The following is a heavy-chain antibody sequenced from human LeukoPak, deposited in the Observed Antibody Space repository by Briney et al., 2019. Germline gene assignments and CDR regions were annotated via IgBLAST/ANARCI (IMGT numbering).Heavy chain of an antibody. V-gene: IGHV4-34*01. CDR2: IYYSGNT. CDR1: GGSFSDYY. Sequence: SETLSLICAVYGGSFSDYYWSWIRQPPGKGLEWIGSIYYSGNTYYNPSLKSRVTISVDTSKNQFSLKLSSVTAADTAVYYCARTPSVYCSGGNCYPGHFDYWGQGTLVTVSS. J-gene: IGHJ4*02. CDR3: ARTPSVYCSGGNCYPGHFDY. D-gene: IGHD2-15*01.